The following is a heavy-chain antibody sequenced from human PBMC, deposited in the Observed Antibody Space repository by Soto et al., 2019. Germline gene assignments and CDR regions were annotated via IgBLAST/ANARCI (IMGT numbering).Heavy chain of an antibody. CDR3: ARDSQGNYYFDY. Sequence: GGSLRLSCAASGFTFDDYGMSWVRQAPGKGLEWVSGINWNGGSTGYADSVKGRFTISRDNSKNTLYLQMNSLRAEDTAVYYCARDSQGNYYFDYWGQGTLVTV. V-gene: IGHV3-20*04. CDR1: GFTFDDYG. J-gene: IGHJ4*02. CDR2: INWNGGST.